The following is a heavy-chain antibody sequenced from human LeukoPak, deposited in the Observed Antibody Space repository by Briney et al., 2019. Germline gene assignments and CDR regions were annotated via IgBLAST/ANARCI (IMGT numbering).Heavy chain of an antibody. D-gene: IGHD6-13*01. CDR1: GYIFSDYY. CDR3: ARGAEAETSPLDF. J-gene: IGHJ4*02. V-gene: IGHV1-2*02. CDR2: INPKSGAA. Sequence: ASVKVSCKASGYIFSDYYMHWVRQAPGQGLEWLGWINPKSGAADYAQQFRGRVTMTRDTSINTDYMEMKRVTSDGTAVYYCARGAEAETSPLDFWGQGTLVIVS.